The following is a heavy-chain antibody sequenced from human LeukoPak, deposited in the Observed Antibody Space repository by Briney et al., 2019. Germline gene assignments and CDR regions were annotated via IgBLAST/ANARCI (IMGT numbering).Heavy chain of an antibody. Sequence: PSETLSLTGAVSGYSISSGYHWVWIRQPPGKGLEWIGSIYHSGSTYYNTSLKSRVTISVDTSRNQFSLRLSSVTAADTAVYFCARHRYYYDSSGSYYFDYWGQGTLVTVSS. CDR1: GYSISSGYH. CDR3: ARHRYYYDSSGSYYFDY. CDR2: IYHSGST. J-gene: IGHJ4*02. D-gene: IGHD3-22*01. V-gene: IGHV4-38-2*01.